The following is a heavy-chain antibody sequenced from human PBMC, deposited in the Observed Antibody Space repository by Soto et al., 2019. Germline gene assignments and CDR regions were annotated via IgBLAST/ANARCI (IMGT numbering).Heavy chain of an antibody. V-gene: IGHV4-4*02. D-gene: IGHD3-22*01. Sequence: QVQLQESGPGLVKPSGTLSLTCAVSGGSISSSNWWSWVRQPPGKGLEWIGEIYHSGSTNYNPSLKSRVTISVDKSKNQFSLKLSSVTAADTAVYYCARDSEEYYYDSSGYYQPPDAFDIWGQGTMVTVSS. CDR1: GGSISSSNW. CDR3: ARDSEEYYYDSSGYYQPPDAFDI. J-gene: IGHJ3*02. CDR2: IYHSGST.